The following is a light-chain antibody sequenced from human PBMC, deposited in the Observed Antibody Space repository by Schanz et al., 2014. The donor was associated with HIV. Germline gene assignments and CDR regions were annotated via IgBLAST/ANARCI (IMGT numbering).Light chain of an antibody. V-gene: IGKV1-17*01. CDR3: LQYDDESYT. J-gene: IGKJ2*01. CDR1: QYISSH. CDR2: AAS. Sequence: DIQMTQSPSSLSASVGDRVTITCRASQYISSHLNWYQQRPGKAPNLLIFAASSLQSGVPSRFSGSGSGTEFTLSISSLQPDDFATYYCLQYDDESYTFGQGTKLEIK.